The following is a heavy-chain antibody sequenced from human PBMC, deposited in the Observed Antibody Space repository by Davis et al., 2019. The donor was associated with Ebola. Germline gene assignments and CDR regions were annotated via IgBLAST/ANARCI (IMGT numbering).Heavy chain of an antibody. V-gene: IGHV5-10-1*01. Sequence: KVSCKGSGYSFTSYWISWVRQMPGKGLEWMGRIDPSDSYTNYSPSFQGHVTISADKSISTAYLQWSSLKASDTAMYYCARQRTGNYYFDYWGQGTLVTVSS. J-gene: IGHJ4*02. CDR1: GYSFTSYW. D-gene: IGHD1-1*01. CDR3: ARQRTGNYYFDY. CDR2: IDPSDSYT.